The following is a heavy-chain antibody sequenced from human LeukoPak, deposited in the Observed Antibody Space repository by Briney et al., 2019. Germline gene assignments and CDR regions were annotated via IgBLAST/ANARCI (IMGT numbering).Heavy chain of an antibody. CDR1: GFTFSSYA. J-gene: IGHJ6*02. V-gene: IGHV3-30-3*01. CDR2: ISYEGSNK. CDR3: ARDRALQWLAPEGYGMDV. Sequence: PGRSLRLSCAASGFTFSSYAMHWVRQAPGKGLEWVAVISYEGSNKYYADSVKGRFTISRDNSKNTLYLQMNSLRAEDTAVYYCARDRALQWLAPEGYGMDVWGQGTTVTVSS. D-gene: IGHD6-19*01.